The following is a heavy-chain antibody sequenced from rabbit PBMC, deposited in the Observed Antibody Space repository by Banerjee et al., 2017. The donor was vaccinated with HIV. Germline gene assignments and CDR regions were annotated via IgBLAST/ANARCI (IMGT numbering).Heavy chain of an antibody. V-gene: IGHV1S40*01. CDR2: IYTGSGST. Sequence: QSLEESGGDLVKPGGTLTLTCKASGIDFSSYYYMCWVRQAPGKGLEWIGCIYTGSGSTYYASWAKGRFTISKTSSTMVTLQMTSLTAADTATYFCARTAATDGTYFNLWGQGTLVTVS. D-gene: IGHD5-1*01. CDR1: GIDFSSYYY. J-gene: IGHJ4*01. CDR3: ARTAATDGTYFNL.